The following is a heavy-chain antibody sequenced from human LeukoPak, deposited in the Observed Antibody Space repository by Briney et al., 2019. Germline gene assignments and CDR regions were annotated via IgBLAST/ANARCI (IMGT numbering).Heavy chain of an antibody. CDR3: ATYTNWVAGDV. CDR1: GFTLSGYE. D-gene: IGHD1-1*01. CDR2: INSPGHTM. Sequence: GGSLRLSCAAPGFTLSGYEMNWVRQAPGKGLEWVSFINSPGHTMYYSDSVKGRFTISRDNAKNSLYLQMNSLRAEDTAVYYCATYTNWVAGDVWGQGTSVSVSS. V-gene: IGHV3-48*03. J-gene: IGHJ6*02.